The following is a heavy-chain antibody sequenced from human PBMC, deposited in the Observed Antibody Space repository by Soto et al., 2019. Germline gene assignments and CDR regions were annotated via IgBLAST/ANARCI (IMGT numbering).Heavy chain of an antibody. CDR1: GGSIRRYY. Sequence: SETLSLTCTGAGGSIRRYYWSWIRQPPGKGLEWIGYIYYSGSTNYNPSLKSRVPISVDTSKNQFSLKLSSVAAADTAVYYCAITSRELELEDPSYFDYWGQGTLVTVSS. CDR2: IYYSGST. CDR3: AITSRELELEDPSYFDY. D-gene: IGHD1-7*01. J-gene: IGHJ4*02. V-gene: IGHV4-59*01.